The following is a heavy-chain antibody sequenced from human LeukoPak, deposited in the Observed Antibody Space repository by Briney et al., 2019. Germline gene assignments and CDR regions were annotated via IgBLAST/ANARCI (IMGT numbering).Heavy chain of an antibody. Sequence: GGSLRLSCAASGFTFSTYEMNWVRQAPGKGPEWLAYIKSSGSPIHYADSVKGRFAISRDNAKNSLYLQMNSLRAEDTAVYYCARGDRSIGDYYMDVWGKGTTVTISS. J-gene: IGHJ6*03. D-gene: IGHD3-10*01. CDR2: IKSSGSPI. CDR3: ARGDRSIGDYYMDV. CDR1: GFTFSTYE. V-gene: IGHV3-48*03.